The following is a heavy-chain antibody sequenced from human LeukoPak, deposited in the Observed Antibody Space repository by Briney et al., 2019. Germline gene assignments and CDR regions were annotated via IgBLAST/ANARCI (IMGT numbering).Heavy chain of an antibody. CDR1: GGSISSYY. D-gene: IGHD1-14*01. V-gene: IGHV4-4*07. Sequence: SETLSLTCSVSGGSISSYYWSWIRQPAGKGLEWIGRFYTSESSNYNPSLRSRVTMSVDTSKNQFSLKLSSVTAADTAVYYCAREGREFDSTGSRYYYYYMDVWGKGTTVTVSS. CDR2: FYTSESS. CDR3: AREGREFDSTGSRYYYYYMDV. J-gene: IGHJ6*03.